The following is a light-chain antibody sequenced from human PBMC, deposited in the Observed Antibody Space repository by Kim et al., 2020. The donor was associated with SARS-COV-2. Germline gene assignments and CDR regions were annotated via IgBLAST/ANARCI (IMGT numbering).Light chain of an antibody. Sequence: PASISCRSSQSLLHSNGYNYLDWYLQTPGQSPQLLIYLGSNRASGVPDRFSGSGSGTDFTLKISRVEAEDVWVYYCMQTLQTPLTFGGGTKVDIK. CDR3: MQTLQTPLT. V-gene: IGKV2-28*01. CDR1: QSLLHSNGYNY. J-gene: IGKJ4*01. CDR2: LGS.